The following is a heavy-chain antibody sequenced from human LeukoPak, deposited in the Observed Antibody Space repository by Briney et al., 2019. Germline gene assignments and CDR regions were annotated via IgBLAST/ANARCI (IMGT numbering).Heavy chain of an antibody. CDR2: VNHSGST. V-gene: IGHV4-34*01. CDR3: ARGDYVDYVWDY. Sequence: PSETLSLTCAVYGGSFSGYYWSWIRQPPGRGLEWIGEVNHSGSTNYNPSLKSRVNISVDTSKNHFSLKLSSVTAADTAVYYCARGDYVDYVWDYWGQGTLVTVSS. CDR1: GGSFSGYY. D-gene: IGHD4-17*01. J-gene: IGHJ4*02.